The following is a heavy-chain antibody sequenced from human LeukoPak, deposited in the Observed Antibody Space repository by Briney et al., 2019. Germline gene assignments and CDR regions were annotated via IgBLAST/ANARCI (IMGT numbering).Heavy chain of an antibody. J-gene: IGHJ4*02. CDR1: GFTFSNYA. D-gene: IGHD6-13*01. Sequence: GGSLRLSCAASGFTFSNYAMNWVRQAPGKGLEWVSDISGSGGSTYYADSVRGRFTISRGNSKSTLYLQMNSLRSEGTAVYYCARGVDNSSWFDYWGQGTLVTVSS. V-gene: IGHV3-23*01. CDR2: ISGSGGST. CDR3: ARGVDNSSWFDY.